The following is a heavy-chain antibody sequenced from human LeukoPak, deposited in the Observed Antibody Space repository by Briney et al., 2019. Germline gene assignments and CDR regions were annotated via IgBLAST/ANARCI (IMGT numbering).Heavy chain of an antibody. CDR2: ISYDGSNK. D-gene: IGHD3-9*01. CDR1: GFTFSSYA. CDR3: AKEVYGYDILTGCDS. J-gene: IGHJ4*02. V-gene: IGHV3-30*04. Sequence: QSGGSLRLSCAASGFTFSSYAMHWVRQAPGKGLEWVAVISYDGSNKYYADSVRGRFTISRDNSKNTLYLQMNSLRAEDTAVYYCAKEVYGYDILTGCDSWGQGTLVTVSS.